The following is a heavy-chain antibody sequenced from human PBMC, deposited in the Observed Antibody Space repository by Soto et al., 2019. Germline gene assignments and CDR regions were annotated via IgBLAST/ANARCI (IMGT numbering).Heavy chain of an antibody. Sequence: GGSLRLSCAASGFTFSSYGMHWVRQAPGKGLEWVAVISYDGSNKYYADSVKGRFTISRDNSKNTLYLQMNSLRAEDTAVYYCAKGSSWTYGDRTPYYFDYWGQGTLVSVSS. V-gene: IGHV3-30*18. CDR2: ISYDGSNK. CDR3: AKGSSWTYGDRTPYYFDY. CDR1: GFTFSSYG. D-gene: IGHD4-17*01. J-gene: IGHJ4*02.